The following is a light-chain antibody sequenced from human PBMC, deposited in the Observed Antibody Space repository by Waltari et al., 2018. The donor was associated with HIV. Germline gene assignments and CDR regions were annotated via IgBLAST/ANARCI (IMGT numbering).Light chain of an antibody. Sequence: DIVMTQSPDSLAVSLGERATINCKSSQSVLYSSNNKSYLAWYQQKPGQPPNLLIYWASTRESGVPDRFSGSGSGTDFTLNISSLQAEDVAVYYCQQYNNWPPTWTFGQGTKVEIK. CDR3: QQYNNWPPTWT. J-gene: IGKJ1*01. V-gene: IGKV4-1*01. CDR2: WAS. CDR1: QSVLYSSNNKSY.